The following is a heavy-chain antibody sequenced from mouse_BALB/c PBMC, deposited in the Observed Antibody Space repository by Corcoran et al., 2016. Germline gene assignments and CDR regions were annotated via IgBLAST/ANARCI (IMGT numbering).Heavy chain of an antibody. D-gene: IGHD2-1*01. V-gene: IGHV1S136*01. Sequence: EVQLQQSGPELVKPGASVKMSCKASGYTFTSYVMHWVKQKPGQGLEWIGYINPYNDGTKYNEKFKGKATLTSDKSSSTAYMELSSLTSEDSAVYYCARYYGNYVGYAMDYWGQGTSVTVSS. CDR1: GYTFTSYV. J-gene: IGHJ4*01. CDR3: ARYYGNYVGYAMDY. CDR2: INPYNDGT.